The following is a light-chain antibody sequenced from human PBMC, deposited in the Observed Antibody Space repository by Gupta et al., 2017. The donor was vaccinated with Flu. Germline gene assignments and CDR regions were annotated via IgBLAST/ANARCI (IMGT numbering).Light chain of an antibody. CDR3: QQWGSSPLT. CDR2: EAS. V-gene: IGKV3D-20*01. CDR1: QSDDNNQ. Sequence: RTTMSSGASQSDDNNQLVWYQQKPGRATRVLNYEASSRGAGIPDSFSGSGSGTDFTLTIRRLEPEDVALYYCQQWGSSPLTFGHGTKVEIK. J-gene: IGKJ1*01.